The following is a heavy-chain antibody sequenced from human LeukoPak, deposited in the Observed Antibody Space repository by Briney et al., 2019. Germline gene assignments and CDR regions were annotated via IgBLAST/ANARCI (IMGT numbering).Heavy chain of an antibody. CDR1: GCTFSSYW. Sequence: GGSLRPSCAASGCTFSSYWTNWASQAPGKGLEWVASINHNGNVNYYVDSVKGRLTISRDNAKNSLYLQMSNLRAEDTAVYFCARGGGLDVWGQGATVTVPS. CDR3: ARGGGLDV. V-gene: IGHV3-7*03. D-gene: IGHD3-16*01. J-gene: IGHJ6*02. CDR2: INHNGNVN.